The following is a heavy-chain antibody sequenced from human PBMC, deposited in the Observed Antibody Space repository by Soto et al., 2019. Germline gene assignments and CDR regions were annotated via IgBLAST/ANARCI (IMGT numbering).Heavy chain of an antibody. D-gene: IGHD2-15*01. Sequence: QVQLVESGGGVVQPGRSLRLSCAASGFTFSSYGMHWVRQAPGKGLGWVAVISSDGSNKYYVDSVKGRFTISRDNSKNTLDLQMISLTAEETAVYYCAKVDLGYCSGGSCNSVDYWGQGTLVTVSS. CDR2: ISSDGSNK. CDR3: AKVDLGYCSGGSCNSVDY. V-gene: IGHV3-30*18. CDR1: GFTFSSYG. J-gene: IGHJ4*02.